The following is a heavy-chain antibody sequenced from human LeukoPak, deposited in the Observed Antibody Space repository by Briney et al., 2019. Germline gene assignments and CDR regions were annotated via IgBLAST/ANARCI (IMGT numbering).Heavy chain of an antibody. J-gene: IGHJ4*02. CDR2: ISISGGST. D-gene: IGHD3-22*01. CDR3: AIMHPYYDGRGYWVQ. CDR1: GLTFSSYA. Sequence: PGGSLRLSCSASGLTFSSYAIGWVRQAPGKGLEWVSGISISGGSTTYADSVKGRFTTSRNNPRNKLYMETNSLRAEDTALYYCAIMHPYYDGRGYWVQGGQGPLVAVS. V-gene: IGHV3-23*01.